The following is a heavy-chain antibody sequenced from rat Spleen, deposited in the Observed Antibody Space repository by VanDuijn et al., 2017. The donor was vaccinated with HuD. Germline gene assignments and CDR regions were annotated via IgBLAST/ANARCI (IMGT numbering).Heavy chain of an antibody. Sequence: EVQLVESGGGLVQPGRSMLLSCAASGFSFSDCDMAWVRQAPTKGLEWVASITYDVSTTYYRDSVKGRFTISRDNDKSTLHLQMDSLRSEDTATYYCTTWDYYDNRFDYWGQGVMVTVSS. CDR3: TTWDYYDNRFDY. D-gene: IGHD1-6*01. J-gene: IGHJ2*01. CDR2: ITYDVSTT. V-gene: IGHV5-20*01. CDR1: GFSFSDCD.